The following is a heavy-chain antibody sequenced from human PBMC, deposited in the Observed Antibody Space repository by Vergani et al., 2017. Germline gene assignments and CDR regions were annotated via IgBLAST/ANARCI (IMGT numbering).Heavy chain of an antibody. J-gene: IGHJ4*03. CDR3: AREGGPHSI. CDR1: GYTFNTYA. Sequence: QVLVVQSGSEFKKPGASVKVSCKTSGYTFNTYAICWVRQAPGQGLEWMGWINTNNGDPTYDQDLTGRFIFSLDTSASTAYLEINNLKPEDTAFYYCAREGGPHSIWGQGTLVTVSS. D-gene: IGHD2-21*01. V-gene: IGHV7-4-1*02. CDR2: INTNNGDP.